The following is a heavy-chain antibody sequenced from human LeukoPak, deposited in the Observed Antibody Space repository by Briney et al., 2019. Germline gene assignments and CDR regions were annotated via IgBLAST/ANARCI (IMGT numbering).Heavy chain of an antibody. Sequence: PSETLSLTCTVSGGSISSSSYYWGWIRRPPGKGLEWIGSIFYSGNTYYNASLKSRVTISVDTSKNHFSLKLSSVTSADTAVYYCARRSSGGGLFDYWGQGTLVTVSS. D-gene: IGHD6-19*01. CDR1: GGSISSSSYY. CDR3: ARRSSGGGLFDY. CDR2: IFYSGNT. J-gene: IGHJ4*02. V-gene: IGHV4-39*02.